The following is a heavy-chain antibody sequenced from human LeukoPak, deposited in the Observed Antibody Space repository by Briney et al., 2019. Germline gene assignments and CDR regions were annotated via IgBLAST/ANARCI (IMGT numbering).Heavy chain of an antibody. V-gene: IGHV3-23*01. CDR3: TKLTSDSMVRGVTTDY. Sequence: GGSLRLSCAASGFTFSSYAMSWVRQAPGKGLEWVSSITANGGGTYYADSVKGRFSVSRDNSRNTLYLQVTSLRAEDTAVYYCTKLTSDSMVRGVTTDYWGQGTLVTVSS. J-gene: IGHJ4*02. D-gene: IGHD3-10*01. CDR2: ITANGGGT. CDR1: GFTFSSYA.